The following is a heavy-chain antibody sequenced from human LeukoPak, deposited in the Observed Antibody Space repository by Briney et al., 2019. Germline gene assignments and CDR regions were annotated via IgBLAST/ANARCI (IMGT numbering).Heavy chain of an antibody. CDR3: ARALLGYCSSTSCYLAAFDI. CDR1: GFTFSSYW. D-gene: IGHD2-2*01. V-gene: IGHV3-74*01. Sequence: GGSLRLSCVASGFTFSSYWMHWVRQDPRKGLVWVSRISGDGRNINYADSVRGRFTISRDNAKNSLYLQMNSLRAEDTAVYYCARALLGYCSSTSCYLAAFDIWGQGTMVTVSS. J-gene: IGHJ3*02. CDR2: ISGDGRNI.